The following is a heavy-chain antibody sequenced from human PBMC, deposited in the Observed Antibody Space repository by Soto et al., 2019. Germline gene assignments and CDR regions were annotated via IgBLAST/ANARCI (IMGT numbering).Heavy chain of an antibody. CDR2: FYYSGNT. J-gene: IGHJ1*01. V-gene: IGHV4-59*12. D-gene: IGHD6-19*01. CDR1: GGSFRNYY. Sequence: SETLSLTFTVSGGSFRNYYWGWVRQPPGKGLEWIGHFYYSGNTKYDPSLESRVTMSVDTSKNQFSLKVASVTAADTAVYYCAKDSSSGWYQYFQHWGQGTLVTVSS. CDR3: AKDSSSGWYQYFQH.